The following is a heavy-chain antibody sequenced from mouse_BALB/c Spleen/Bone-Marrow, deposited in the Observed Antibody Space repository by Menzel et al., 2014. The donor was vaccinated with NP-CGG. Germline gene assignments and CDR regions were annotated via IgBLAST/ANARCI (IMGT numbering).Heavy chain of an antibody. V-gene: IGHV1S81*02. CDR1: GYTFTSYW. Sequence: VQLQQSGAELVKPGASVKLSCKASGYTFTSYWVHWVKQRPGQGLEWIGEINPTNGRTNLNEKFKSKATLTVDKSSSTAYMQLSSLTSEDSAVYCCAGGKNFHGSSGDYWGQGTSVTVSS. J-gene: IGHJ4*01. CDR3: AGGKNFHGSSGDY. CDR2: INPTNGRT. D-gene: IGHD1-1*01.